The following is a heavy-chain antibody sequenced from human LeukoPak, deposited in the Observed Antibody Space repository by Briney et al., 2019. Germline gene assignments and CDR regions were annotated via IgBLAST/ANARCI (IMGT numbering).Heavy chain of an antibody. CDR2: ISGSGSDT. D-gene: IGHD4-17*01. J-gene: IGHJ4*02. CDR3: AKDRYGDYSFEY. V-gene: IGHV3-23*01. CDR1: GFTFSRFA. Sequence: GCLRLSCAASGFTFSRFAMSWVRQAPGKGLEWVSAISGSGSDTYYADSVKGRFTVSRDNSKNTLYLQMNSLRAEDTAPYYCAKDRYGDYSFEYWGQGTLVTVSS.